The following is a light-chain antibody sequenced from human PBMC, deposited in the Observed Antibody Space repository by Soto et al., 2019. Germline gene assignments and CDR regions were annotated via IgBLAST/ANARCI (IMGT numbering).Light chain of an antibody. J-gene: IGKJ1*01. Sequence: DLQMTQSPSSLSAFVGDRITITCRPSQTIRNDVNWYQQRPGKAPKFLIYGASTLKSGVPSRFSGRRSGTDFTLTIDSVQPEDFAIYVCQQSGTTPWTFGQGTKV. CDR1: QTIRND. CDR3: QQSGTTPWT. CDR2: GAS. V-gene: IGKV1-39*01.